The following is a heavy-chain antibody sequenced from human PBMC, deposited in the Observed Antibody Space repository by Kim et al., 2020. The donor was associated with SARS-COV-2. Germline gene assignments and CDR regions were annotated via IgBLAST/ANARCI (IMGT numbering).Heavy chain of an antibody. CDR3: ATIRYSGYPTSYSFDY. CDR2: VHYSGST. CDR1: GGSISSSSYY. J-gene: IGHJ4*02. V-gene: IGHV4-39*01. D-gene: IGHD5-12*01. Sequence: SETLSLTCTVSGGSISSSSYYWGWIRQPPGKGLEWIGSVHYSGSTYYNPSLMSRVTISVDTSKNQFSLKLSSVTAADTAVYYCATIRYSGYPTSYSFDYWGQGTRVTVSS.